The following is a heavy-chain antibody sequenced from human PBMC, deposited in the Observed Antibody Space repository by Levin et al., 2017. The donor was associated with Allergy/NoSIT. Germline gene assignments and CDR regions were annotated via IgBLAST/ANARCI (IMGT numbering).Heavy chain of an antibody. CDR2: IYYSGST. Sequence: KSSETLSLTCTVSGGSISSSSYYWGWIRQPPGKGLEWIGSIYYSGSTYYNPSLKSRVTISVDTSKNQFSLKLSSVTAADTAVYYCARTHVTVAASFDYWGQGTLVTVSS. CDR3: ARTHVTVAASFDY. CDR1: GGSISSSSYY. D-gene: IGHD4-23*01. J-gene: IGHJ4*02. V-gene: IGHV4-39*01.